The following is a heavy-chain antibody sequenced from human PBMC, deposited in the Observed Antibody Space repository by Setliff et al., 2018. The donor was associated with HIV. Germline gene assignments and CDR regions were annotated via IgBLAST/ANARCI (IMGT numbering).Heavy chain of an antibody. CDR2: INPAGITM. V-gene: IGHV3-48*01. D-gene: IGHD4-4*01. CDR3: ARVRNPTVHTMYFDS. J-gene: IGHJ4*02. Sequence: PGGSLRLSCAASGFTFSAYWMIWVRQAPGRGLEWLSYINPAGITMYYADSVRDRFTISRDNAQSSLYLQINSLRAEDTAFYYCARVRNPTVHTMYFDSWGQGTLVTVSS. CDR1: GFTFSAYW.